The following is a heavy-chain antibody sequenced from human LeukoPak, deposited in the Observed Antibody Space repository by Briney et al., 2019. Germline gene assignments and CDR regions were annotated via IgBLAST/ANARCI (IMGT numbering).Heavy chain of an antibody. CDR1: GFTFSSYA. Sequence: GGSLRLSCAASGFTFSSYAMNWVRQAPGKGLEWVSSISSGSDYIYYADSVKGRFTISRDNAKNSLYLQMNSLRAEDTAVYYCARAQQGPLDYWGQGTLVTVSS. V-gene: IGHV3-21*06. CDR2: ISSGSDYI. CDR3: ARAQQGPLDY. J-gene: IGHJ4*02.